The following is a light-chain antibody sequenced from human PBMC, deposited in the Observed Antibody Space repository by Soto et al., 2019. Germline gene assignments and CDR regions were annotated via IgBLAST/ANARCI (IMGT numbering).Light chain of an antibody. J-gene: IGKJ4*01. V-gene: IGKV3-20*01. CDR1: HSVSSSY. Sequence: EIVLTQSPGTPSLSPGDRATLACRASHSVSSSYLAWYQQKPGQAPRLLIYSTSSRATGIPDRFSGGGSGTDFSLTISRLEPEDFAVYYCQQYDSSLTFGGGTKVDIK. CDR2: STS. CDR3: QQYDSSLT.